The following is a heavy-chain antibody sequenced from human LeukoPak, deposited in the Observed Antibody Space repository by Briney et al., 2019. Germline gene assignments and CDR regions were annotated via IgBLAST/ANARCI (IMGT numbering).Heavy chain of an antibody. J-gene: IGHJ3*02. CDR3: ARDRDRVGATATRGAFDI. CDR2: IYYSGST. V-gene: IGHV4-59*12. D-gene: IGHD1-26*01. Sequence: SETLSLTCTVSGGSISNYYWNCIRQPPGKGLEWIGYIYYSGSTNYNPSLKSRVTISVDTSKNQFSLKLSSVTAADTAVYYCARDRDRVGATATRGAFDIWGQGTMVTVSS. CDR1: GGSISNYY.